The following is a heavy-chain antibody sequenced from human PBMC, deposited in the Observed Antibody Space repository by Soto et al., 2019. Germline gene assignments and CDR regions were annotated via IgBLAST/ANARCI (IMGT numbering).Heavy chain of an antibody. CDR2: LYDLDGT. Sequence: GGYLRLSCAAFGFTVSGKKYVAWVRQAPGKGLEWVSALYDLDGTYYADSVKGRFTTSSDSSRTTVYLQMNSLRPDDTAVYSCATWHLQEHAYDIWGQGTMVTVS. V-gene: IGHV3-53*01. D-gene: IGHD1-1*01. CDR3: ATWHLQEHAYDI. J-gene: IGHJ3*02. CDR1: GFTVSGKKY.